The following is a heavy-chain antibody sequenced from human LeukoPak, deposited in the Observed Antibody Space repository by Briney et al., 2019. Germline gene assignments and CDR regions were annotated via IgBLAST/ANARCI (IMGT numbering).Heavy chain of an antibody. D-gene: IGHD4-11*01. J-gene: IGHJ4*02. V-gene: IGHV1-18*01. CDR1: GYTFTSYG. CDR2: ISAYNGNT. Sequence: GASVKVSCKASGYTFTSYGISWVRQAPGQGLEWMGWISAYNGNTNYAQKLQGRVTMTTDTSTSTAYMELRSLRSDDTAVYYCARDYSNKLPRETHFDYWGQGTLVTVSS. CDR3: ARDYSNKLPRETHFDY.